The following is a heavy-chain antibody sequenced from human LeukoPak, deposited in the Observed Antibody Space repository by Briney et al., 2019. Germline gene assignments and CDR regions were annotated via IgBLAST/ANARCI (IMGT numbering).Heavy chain of an antibody. CDR1: GGSISNYY. CDR2: IYYSGST. D-gene: IGHD3-16*01. V-gene: IGHV4-59*08. J-gene: IGHJ4*02. CDR3: ARHKMGGTGSFDY. Sequence: SSETLSLTCTVSGGSISNYYWSWIRQPPGKGLEWIGFIYYSGSTTYNPSLKSRVTISVDTSKNQFSLKLSSVTAADKAAYYCARHKMGGTGSFDYWGQGTLVTVSS.